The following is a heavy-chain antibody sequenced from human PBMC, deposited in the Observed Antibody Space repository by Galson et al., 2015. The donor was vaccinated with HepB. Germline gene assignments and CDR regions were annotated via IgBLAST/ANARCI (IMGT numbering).Heavy chain of an antibody. D-gene: IGHD5-12*01. Sequence: SLRLSCAASGFTFDDYAMHWVRQAPGKGLEWVSGISWNSGSIGYADSVKGRFTISRDNAKNSLYLQMNSLRAEDTALYYCAKGATIVATITGYYFDYWGQGTLVTVSS. CDR2: ISWNSGSI. V-gene: IGHV3-9*01. CDR3: AKGATIVATITGYYFDY. CDR1: GFTFDDYA. J-gene: IGHJ4*02.